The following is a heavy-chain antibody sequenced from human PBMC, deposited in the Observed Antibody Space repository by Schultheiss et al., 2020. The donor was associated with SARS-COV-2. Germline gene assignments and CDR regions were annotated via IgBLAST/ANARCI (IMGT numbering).Heavy chain of an antibody. V-gene: IGHV3-30-3*01. D-gene: IGHD3-16*01. Sequence: GESLKISCEASGFTFTSHAMQWVRQAPGKGLEWVAFISYDGYSQYYADHVRGRFKISRDKSRATVFLQMDGLKIEDTAMYFCTRGHSYEIFDLWGQGTMVTVSS. J-gene: IGHJ3*01. CDR2: ISYDGYSQ. CDR1: GFTFTSHA. CDR3: TRGHSYEIFDL.